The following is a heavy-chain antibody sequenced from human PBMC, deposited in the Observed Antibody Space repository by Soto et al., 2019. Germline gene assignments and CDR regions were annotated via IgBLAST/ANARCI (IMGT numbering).Heavy chain of an antibody. J-gene: IGHJ5*02. CDR3: AKGDNLGPKTGYAFDP. CDR2: TYFRSKWYN. Sequence: SETLSLTCAISGDSVSSNTASWNWIRQSPSRGLEWLGRTYFRSKWYNDYAVSVKSRIIINPDTSNNQFSLQLNSVAPEDTAVYFCAKGDNLGPKTGYAFDPWGQGIMVTVSS. V-gene: IGHV6-1*01. CDR1: GDSVSSNTAS. D-gene: IGHD5-12*01.